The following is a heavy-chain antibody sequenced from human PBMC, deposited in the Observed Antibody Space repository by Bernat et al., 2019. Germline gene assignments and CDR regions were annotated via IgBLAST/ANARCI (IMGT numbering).Heavy chain of an antibody. CDR2: ISGSGGTV. V-gene: IGHV3-23*01. CDR1: GFIFSNYA. Sequence: EVQLLESGGGLVQPGGSVRLSCAASGFIFSNYAMNWVRQAPGKGLEWVSSGMRLEWVSSISGSGGTVYYADSVKGRFTISRDNSKNTLYLQMNSLRAEDTAVYYCAKERRGSSSWDAFDMWGQGTMVTVSS. J-gene: IGHJ3*02. D-gene: IGHD6-6*01. CDR3: AKERRGSSSWDAFDM.